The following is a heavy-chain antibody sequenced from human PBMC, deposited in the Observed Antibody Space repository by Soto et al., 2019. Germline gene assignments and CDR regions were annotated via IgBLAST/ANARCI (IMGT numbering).Heavy chain of an antibody. CDR2: ISYDGSNK. CDR3: AKGSTAMTYFDY. CDR1: GFIFSSYG. V-gene: IGHV3-30*18. J-gene: IGHJ4*02. D-gene: IGHD5-18*01. Sequence: PGGSLXLSCAASGFIFSSYGMHWVRQAPGKGLEWVAVISYDGSNKYYADTVKGRFTISRDNSKNTLYLQMNSLRAEDTAVYYCAKGSTAMTYFDYWGQGTLVTVSS.